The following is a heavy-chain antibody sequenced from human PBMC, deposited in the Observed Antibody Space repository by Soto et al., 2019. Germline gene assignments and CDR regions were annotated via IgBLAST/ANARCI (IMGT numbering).Heavy chain of an antibody. V-gene: IGHV3-23*01. CDR2: ISGSGGST. CDR1: GFTFSSYA. J-gene: IGHJ4*02. Sequence: GSLRLSCAASGFTFSSYAMSWVRQAPGKGLEWVSAISGSGGSTYYADSVKGRFTISRDNSKNTLYLQMNSLRAEDTAVYYCAKDGLVAAAGTRYLLTPYFDYWGQGTLVTVSS. CDR3: AKDGLVAAAGTRYLLTPYFDY. D-gene: IGHD6-13*01.